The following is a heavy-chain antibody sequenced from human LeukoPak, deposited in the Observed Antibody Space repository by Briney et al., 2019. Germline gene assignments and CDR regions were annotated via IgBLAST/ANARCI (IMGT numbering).Heavy chain of an antibody. V-gene: IGHV4-59*11. Sequence: SETLSLTCTVSGGSISSHYWSWIRQTPGKGLEWIGYIYYSGSTNYNPSLKSRVTMSVDTSKNQFSLKLSSVTAADTAVYYCARDDRGGFDPWGQGTLVTVSS. CDR3: ARDDRGGFDP. J-gene: IGHJ5*02. CDR1: GGSISSHY. CDR2: IYYSGST.